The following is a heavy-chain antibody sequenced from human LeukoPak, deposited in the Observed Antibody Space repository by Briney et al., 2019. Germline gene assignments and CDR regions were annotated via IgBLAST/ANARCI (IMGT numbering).Heavy chain of an antibody. CDR1: GYTFTGYY. CDR2: INPNSGGT. CDR3: ARVRNYDFWSGYSPDAFDI. Sequence: ASVKVSCKASGYTFTGYYMHWVRQAPGQGLEWMGWINPNSGGTNYAQKFQGRVTMTRDTSISTAYMELSRLTSDDTAVYYCARVRNYDFWSGYSPDAFDIWGRGTMVTVSS. D-gene: IGHD3-3*01. V-gene: IGHV1-2*02. J-gene: IGHJ3*02.